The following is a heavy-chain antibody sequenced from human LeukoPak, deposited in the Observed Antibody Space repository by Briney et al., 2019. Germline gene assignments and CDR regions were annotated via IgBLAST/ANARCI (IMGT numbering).Heavy chain of an antibody. CDR2: IYYSGGT. Sequence: SETLSHTCTVSGGPISSSRYYWGWIRQPPGKGLEWIGSIYYSGGTYYNPSLKSRVTVSVDTSKNQFSLKLSAVTAADTAVYYCARRSDSLGFDPWGQGTLVTVSS. V-gene: IGHV4-39*01. CDR3: ARRSDSLGFDP. D-gene: IGHD3-9*01. CDR1: GGPISSSRYY. J-gene: IGHJ5*02.